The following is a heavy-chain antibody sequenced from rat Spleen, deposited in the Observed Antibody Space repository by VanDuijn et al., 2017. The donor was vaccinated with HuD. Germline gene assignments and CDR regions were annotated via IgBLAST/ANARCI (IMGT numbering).Heavy chain of an antibody. Sequence: EVQLAESGGGLVQPGRSLKLSCAASGFTFSDYYMACVRQAPTKGLEWVASISYDGGSTYYRDSVKGRFTASRDDAKNTQFLQMDSLRSEDTATYYCARHGGLRNWFAYWGQGTLVTVSS. CDR3: ARHGGLRNWFAY. CDR2: ISYDGGST. D-gene: IGHD1-11*01. CDR1: GFTFSDYY. V-gene: IGHV5-7*01. J-gene: IGHJ3*01.